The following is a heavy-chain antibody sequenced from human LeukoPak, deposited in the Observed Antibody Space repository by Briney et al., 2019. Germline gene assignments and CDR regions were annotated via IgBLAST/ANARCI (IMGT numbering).Heavy chain of an antibody. CDR1: GYTFTSYD. J-gene: IGHJ5*02. Sequence: ASVKVSCKASGYTFTSYDINWVRQATGQGLEWMGWMNPNSGNTGCAQKFQGRVTMTRNTSISTAYMELSSLRSEDTAVYYCARGVAYYDFWSGLSTSNWFDPWGQGTLVTVSS. V-gene: IGHV1-8*01. D-gene: IGHD3-3*01. CDR2: MNPNSGNT. CDR3: ARGVAYYDFWSGLSTSNWFDP.